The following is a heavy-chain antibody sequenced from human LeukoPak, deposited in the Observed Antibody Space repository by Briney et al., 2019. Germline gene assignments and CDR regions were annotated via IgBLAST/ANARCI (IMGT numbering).Heavy chain of an antibody. V-gene: IGHV4-34*01. CDR1: VGSLSGYW. CDR3: ATSYSSSWPEIDF. CDR2: IYNSGST. Sequence: KPSETLSLTCGVYVGSLSGYWWSWIRQPPGKGLEWIGSIYNSGSTYYNPSLKSRVTISVDTSKNQFSLKLSSVTAADTAVYYCATSYSSSWPEIDFWGQGTLVTVSS. D-gene: IGHD6-13*01. J-gene: IGHJ4*02.